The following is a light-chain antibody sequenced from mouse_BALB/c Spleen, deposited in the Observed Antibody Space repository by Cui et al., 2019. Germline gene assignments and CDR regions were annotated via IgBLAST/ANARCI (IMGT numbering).Light chain of an antibody. CDR2: STS. Sequence: QIVLTQSPALMSASPGQKVTITSSASSTVSYMHWFQQKPGTSPKLWIYSTSNLASGVPARFSGSGSGTSYSLTISRMEAEDAATYYCQQRSSYPLTFGAGTKLELK. CDR1: STVSY. CDR3: QQRSSYPLT. V-gene: IGKV4-57*01. J-gene: IGKJ5*01.